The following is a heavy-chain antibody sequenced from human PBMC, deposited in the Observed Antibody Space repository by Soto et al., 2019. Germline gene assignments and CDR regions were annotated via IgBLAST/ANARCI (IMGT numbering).Heavy chain of an antibody. V-gene: IGHV3-23*01. CDR2: ISGSGGST. Sequence: PGGSLRLSCAASGFTFSSYAMSWVRQAPGKGLEWVSAISGSGGSTYYADSVKGRFTISRHNSKNTLYLQMNSLRAEDTAVYYCARGGGPLGRYCSGGSSPGMDVCGKGTTVTLSS. J-gene: IGHJ6*03. CDR3: ARGGGPLGRYCSGGSSPGMDV. D-gene: IGHD2-15*01. CDR1: GFTFSSYA.